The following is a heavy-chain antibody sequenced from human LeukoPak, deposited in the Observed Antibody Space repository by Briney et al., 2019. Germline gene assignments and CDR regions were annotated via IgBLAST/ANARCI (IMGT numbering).Heavy chain of an antibody. J-gene: IGHJ4*02. CDR3: ARTARIDYFDY. Sequence: PSETLSLTCTVSGGSISSRSYYWGWIRQPPGKGLEWIGSIYYSGSTYYNPSLKSRVTISVDTSKNQFSLKLSSVTAADTAVYYCARTARIDYFDYWGQGTLVTVSS. V-gene: IGHV4-39*07. CDR2: IYYSGST. D-gene: IGHD1-26*01. CDR1: GGSISSRSYY.